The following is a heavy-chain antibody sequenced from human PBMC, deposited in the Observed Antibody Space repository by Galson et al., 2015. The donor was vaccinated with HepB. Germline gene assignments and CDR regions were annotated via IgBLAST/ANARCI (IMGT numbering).Heavy chain of an antibody. D-gene: IGHD2-15*01. Sequence: SLRLSCAASGFTFSSYSMNWVRQAPGKGLEWVSSISSSSSYIYYADSVKGRFTSSRDNAKNSLYLQMNSLRAEDTAVYYCARDYRYCSGGSCYDYWGQGTLVTVSS. J-gene: IGHJ4*02. CDR1: GFTFSSYS. CDR3: ARDYRYCSGGSCYDY. CDR2: ISSSSSYI. V-gene: IGHV3-21*01.